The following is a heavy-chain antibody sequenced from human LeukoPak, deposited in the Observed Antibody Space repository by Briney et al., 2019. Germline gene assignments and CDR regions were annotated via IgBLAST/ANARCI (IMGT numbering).Heavy chain of an antibody. CDR2: INHSGST. J-gene: IGHJ5*02. CDR1: GGSFSGYY. D-gene: IGHD2-2*01. CDR3: ARGRGWDRRYVPAAISFDP. Sequence: PSETLSLTCAVYGGSFSGYYWSWIRQPPGKGLEWIGEINHSGSTNYNPSLKSRVTISVDTSKNQFSLKLSSVAAADTAVYYCARGRGWDRRYVPAAISFDPWGQGTLVTVSS. V-gene: IGHV4-34*01.